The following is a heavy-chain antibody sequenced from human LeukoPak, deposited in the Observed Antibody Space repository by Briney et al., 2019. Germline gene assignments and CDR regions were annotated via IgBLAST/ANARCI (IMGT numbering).Heavy chain of an antibody. D-gene: IGHD3-9*01. Sequence: PGGSLRLSCAASGFIFSSYEMSWVRQAPGKGLEWVSYISSSGTTMYYAVSVKGRFTISRDSARNSLSLQMNSLRAEDTAVYYCARSRTGYFRYSDYWGQGTLVTVSS. V-gene: IGHV3-48*03. J-gene: IGHJ4*02. CDR3: ARSRTGYFRYSDY. CDR1: GFIFSSYE. CDR2: ISSSGTTM.